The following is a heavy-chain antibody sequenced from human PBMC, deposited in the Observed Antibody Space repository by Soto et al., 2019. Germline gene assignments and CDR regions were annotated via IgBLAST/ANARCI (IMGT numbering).Heavy chain of an antibody. CDR2: IYYSGST. J-gene: IGHJ6*02. D-gene: IGHD4-4*01. Sequence: PSETLALTCTVSGDSISSYYWSWIRQPPGKGLEWIGYIYYSGSTNYNPSLKSRVTISVDTSKNQFSLKLSSVTAADTAVYYCARAVATSYGMDVWGQGTTVTVSS. CDR1: GDSISSYY. CDR3: ARAVATSYGMDV. V-gene: IGHV4-59*01.